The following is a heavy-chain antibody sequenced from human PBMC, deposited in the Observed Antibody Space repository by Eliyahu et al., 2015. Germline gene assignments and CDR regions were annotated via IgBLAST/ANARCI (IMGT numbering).Heavy chain of an antibody. V-gene: IGHV3-30*02. CDR2: IQYDGSNK. D-gene: IGHD1-26*01. Sequence: QVQLVESGGGVVQPGGSLRLSCIAXGFTFSSYGMHWVRQAPGKGLEWVAFIQYDGSNKYYSDSLKGRFIISRDNSKNTLYLQMNSLRAEDTAVYYCGRFRGSYPYWGQGTLVTVSS. J-gene: IGHJ4*02. CDR3: GRFRGSYPY. CDR1: GFTFSSYG.